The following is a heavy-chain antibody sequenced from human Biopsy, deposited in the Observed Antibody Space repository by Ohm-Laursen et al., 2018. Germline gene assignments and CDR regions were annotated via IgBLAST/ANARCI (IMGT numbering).Heavy chain of an antibody. J-gene: IGHJ6*02. D-gene: IGHD3-10*01. CDR3: ARIYFYGLGSSDFFSDV. CDR2: VFYSGTT. CDR1: GSSIRTFDYY. Sequence: PSETLSLTCAVSGSSIRTFDYYWGWVRQPPGKGLEWIGCVFYSGTTYYNPSLKRRVTISQDESNNQFSLTLTSVTARDTADYYCARIYFYGLGSSDFFSDVWGHGTPVAVSS. V-gene: IGHV4-39*01.